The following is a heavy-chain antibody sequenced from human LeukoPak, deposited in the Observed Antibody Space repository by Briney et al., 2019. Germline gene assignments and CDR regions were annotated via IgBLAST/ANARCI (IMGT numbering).Heavy chain of an antibody. V-gene: IGHV3-23*01. J-gene: IGHJ3*02. Sequence: GGSLRLSCAASGFTFSSYAMSWVLQAPGKRLEFVSAISGSGGITYYADSVKVRLTISRNNSKNTLYLHMNSRRAEDPAVYYCAKVQAPRRPSAHTWGQGTMVNVSS. CDR1: GFTFSSYA. CDR3: AKVQAPRRPSAHT. CDR2: ISGSGGIT.